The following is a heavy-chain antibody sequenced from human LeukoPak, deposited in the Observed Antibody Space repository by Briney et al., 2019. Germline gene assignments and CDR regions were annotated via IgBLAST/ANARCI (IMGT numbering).Heavy chain of an antibody. CDR1: GGSISSGDYY. Sequence: PSETLSLTCTVSGGSISSGDYYWSWIRQPPGKGLEWIGYIYYSGSAYYNPSLKSRVTISVDTSKNQFSLKLSSVTAADTAVYYCARDNRYCSSTSCPYYFDYWGQGTLVTVSS. CDR3: ARDNRYCSSTSCPYYFDY. V-gene: IGHV4-30-4*01. D-gene: IGHD2-2*01. J-gene: IGHJ4*02. CDR2: IYYSGSA.